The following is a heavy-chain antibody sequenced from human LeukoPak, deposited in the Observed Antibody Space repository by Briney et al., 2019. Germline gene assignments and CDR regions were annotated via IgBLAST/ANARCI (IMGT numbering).Heavy chain of an antibody. CDR1: GGSISSYY. Sequence: SETLSLTCTVSGGSISSYYWSWIRQPPGKGLEWIGYIYYSGSTNYNPSLKSRVTISVDTSKNQFSLKLSSVTAADTAVYYCARASDFWSGYYNYFGYWGQGTLVTVSS. V-gene: IGHV4-59*01. J-gene: IGHJ4*02. D-gene: IGHD3-3*01. CDR2: IYYSGST. CDR3: ARASDFWSGYYNYFGY.